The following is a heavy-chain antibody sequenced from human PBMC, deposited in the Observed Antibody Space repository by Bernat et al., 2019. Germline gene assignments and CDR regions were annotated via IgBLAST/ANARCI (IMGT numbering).Heavy chain of an antibody. J-gene: IGHJ5*02. D-gene: IGHD2-15*01. CDR2: IYYSGST. CDR1: GGSISSGDYY. CDR3: ARDVYCSGGSCYRNNWFDP. Sequence: QVQLQESGPGLVKPSQTLSLTCTVPGGSISSGDYYWSWIRQPPGKGLEWIGYIYYSGSTYYNPSLKSRVTISVDTSKNQFSLKLSSVTAADTAVYYCARDVYCSGGSCYRNNWFDPWGQGTLVTVSS. V-gene: IGHV4-30-4*01.